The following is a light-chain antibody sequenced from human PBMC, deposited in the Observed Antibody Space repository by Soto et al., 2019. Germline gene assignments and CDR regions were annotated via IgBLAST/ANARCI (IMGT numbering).Light chain of an antibody. J-gene: IGKJ1*01. CDR3: QQYNSWPPKT. CDR1: QTISSW. Sequence: GDSVTITCRASQTISSWLAWHQQKPGKAPKLLIYKASTLESGVPSRFSGSGSGTEFTLTISSLQPDDFATYYCQQYNSWPPKTFGQGTKVDIK. V-gene: IGKV1-5*03. CDR2: KAS.